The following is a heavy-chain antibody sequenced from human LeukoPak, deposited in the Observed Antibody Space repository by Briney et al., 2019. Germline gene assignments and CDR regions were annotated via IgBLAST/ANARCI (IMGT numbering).Heavy chain of an antibody. Sequence: ASVEVSCKASGYTFTGYYMHWVRQAPGQGLEWMGWINPNSGGTNYAQKFQGRVTMTRDTSISTAYMELSRLRSDDTAVYYCARAHYYYYYMDVWGKGTTVTVSS. V-gene: IGHV1-2*02. CDR1: GYTFTGYY. CDR3: ARAHYYYYYMDV. CDR2: INPNSGGT. J-gene: IGHJ6*03.